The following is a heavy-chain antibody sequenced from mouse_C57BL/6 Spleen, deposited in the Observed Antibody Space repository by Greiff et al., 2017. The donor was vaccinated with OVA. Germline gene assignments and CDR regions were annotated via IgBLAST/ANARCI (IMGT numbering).Heavy chain of an antibody. CDR3: AREATTVVAPY. J-gene: IGHJ2*01. CDR1: GYTFTDYY. Sequence: VKLVESGPELVKPGASVKISCKASGYTFTDYYINWVKQRPGQGLEWIGWIFPGSGSTYYNEKFKGKATLTVDKSSSTAYMLLSSLTSEDSAVYFCAREATTVVAPYWGQGTTLTVSS. V-gene: IGHV1-75*01. CDR2: IFPGSGST. D-gene: IGHD1-1*01.